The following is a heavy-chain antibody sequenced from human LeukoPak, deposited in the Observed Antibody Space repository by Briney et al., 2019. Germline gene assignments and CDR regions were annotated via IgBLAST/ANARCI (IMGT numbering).Heavy chain of an antibody. CDR3: ASKPEWLSRVAFDI. V-gene: IGHV1-69*13. D-gene: IGHD3-3*01. CDR1: GGTFSSYA. J-gene: IGHJ3*02. Sequence: SVKVSCKASGGTFSSYAISWVRPAPGQGLEWMGGIIPIFGTANYAQKFQGRVTITANESTSTAYMELSSLRSEDTAVYYCASKPEWLSRVAFDIWGQGTMVTVSS. CDR2: IIPIFGTA.